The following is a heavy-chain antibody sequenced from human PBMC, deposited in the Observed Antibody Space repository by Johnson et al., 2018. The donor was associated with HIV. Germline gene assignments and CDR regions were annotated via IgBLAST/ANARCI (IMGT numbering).Heavy chain of an antibody. CDR2: IKCDGSEK. V-gene: IGHV3-52*01. Sequence: VQLVESGGGVVRPGGSLRLSCAASGFTFSSSWMHWVCQAPEKGLEWVADIKCDGSEKYYADSVKGRFTISRDNSKNTLFLQMNSLRPEDTAVYYCARGMGHRQLARDGFEFRGQGTMVTVSS. D-gene: IGHD6-6*01. J-gene: IGHJ3*01. CDR1: GFTFSSSW. CDR3: ARGMGHRQLARDGFEF.